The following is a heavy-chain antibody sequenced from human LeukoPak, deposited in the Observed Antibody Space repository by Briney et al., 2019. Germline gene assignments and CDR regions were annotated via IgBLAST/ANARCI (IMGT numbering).Heavy chain of an antibody. D-gene: IGHD3-10*01. J-gene: IGHJ4*02. CDR2: ISGSGGST. CDR3: AKRPRGNYLDPFDY. V-gene: IGHV3-23*01. Sequence: PGRSLRLSCAASGFTFSSYGMHWVRQAPGKGLEWVSGISGSGGSTYYADSVKGRFTISRDNSKNRLYLQMNSLRAEDTAVYYCAKRPRGNYLDPFDYWGQGTLVTVSS. CDR1: GFTFSSYG.